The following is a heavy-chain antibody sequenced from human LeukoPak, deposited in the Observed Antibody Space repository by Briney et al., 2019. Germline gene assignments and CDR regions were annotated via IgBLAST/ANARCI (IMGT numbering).Heavy chain of an antibody. V-gene: IGHV3-30*02. CDR3: SSGELCLPVCEYFDY. Sequence: GGSLRLSCAASGFTFSSYGMHWVRQAPGKGLEWVAFIRYDGSNKYYADSVKGRFTISRDNSKNTLYLQMNSLRAEDTAVYYCSSGELCLPVCEYFDYWGQGTLVTVSS. CDR2: IRYDGSNK. J-gene: IGHJ4*02. D-gene: IGHD3-16*01. CDR1: GFTFSSYG.